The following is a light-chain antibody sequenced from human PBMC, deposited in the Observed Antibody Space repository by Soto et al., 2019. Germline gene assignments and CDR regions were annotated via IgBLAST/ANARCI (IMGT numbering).Light chain of an antibody. J-gene: IGKJ2*01. CDR2: DAS. V-gene: IGKV3-11*01. CDR3: QERSNWPPRYT. CDR1: QSVDTY. Sequence: EIWLTQSPATLSLSPGERVTLSCRASQSVDTYLAWYQQKTGQAPRLLIYDASNRATGIPARFSGSGSGTDFTLTISSLEPEDFALYDCQERSNWPPRYTFGQGTRLEIK.